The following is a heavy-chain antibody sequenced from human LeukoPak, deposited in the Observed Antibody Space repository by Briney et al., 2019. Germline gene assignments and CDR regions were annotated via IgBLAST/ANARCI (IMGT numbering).Heavy chain of an antibody. J-gene: IGHJ4*02. CDR2: LYSGGST. CDR1: GFTVTDNY. Sequence: GGSLRLSCAASGFTVTDNYMSWVRQAPGKGLEWVSVLYSGGSTYYADAVRGRFTISRDNSKNTLYLQMNGLRVEDTALYYCFVGPHPYNSGDWPPNWGQGTLVTVSS. D-gene: IGHD3-10*01. CDR3: FVGPHPYNSGDWPPN. V-gene: IGHV3-66*01.